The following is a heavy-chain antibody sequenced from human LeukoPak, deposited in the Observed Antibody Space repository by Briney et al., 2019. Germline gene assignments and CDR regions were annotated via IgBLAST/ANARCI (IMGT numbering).Heavy chain of an antibody. D-gene: IGHD3-22*01. J-gene: IGHJ6*02. CDR2: IYYSGST. CDR3: ARDNWSGYYDSSGYHDYYYGMDV. V-gene: IGHV4-61*01. Sequence: SETLSLTCAVSGGSVSSGSCYWSWIRPPPGKGLAWIGYIYYSGSTNYNPSLKSRVTISVDTSKNQFSLKLSSVTAADTAVYYCARDNWSGYYDSSGYHDYYYGMDVWGQGTTVTVSS. CDR1: GGSVSSGSCY.